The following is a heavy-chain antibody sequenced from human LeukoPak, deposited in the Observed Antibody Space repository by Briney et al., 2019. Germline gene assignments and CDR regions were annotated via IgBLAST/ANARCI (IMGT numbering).Heavy chain of an antibody. Sequence: PSETLSLTCTVSGGSISSSSYYWGWIRQPPGKGLEWIGSIYYSGSTYYNPSLKSRVTISVDTSKNQFSLKLSSVTAADTAVYYCAASGFGFGELPSYFYYYMDVWGKGTTVTISS. J-gene: IGHJ6*03. CDR2: IYYSGST. D-gene: IGHD3-10*01. CDR3: AASGFGFGELPSYFYYYMDV. V-gene: IGHV4-39*07. CDR1: GGSISSSSYY.